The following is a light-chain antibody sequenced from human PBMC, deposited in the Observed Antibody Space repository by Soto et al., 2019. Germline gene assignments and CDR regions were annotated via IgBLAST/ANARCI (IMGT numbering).Light chain of an antibody. CDR1: QSVSSSY. V-gene: IGKV3-20*01. Sequence: EIALTQSPGTLSLSPGERATLSCRASQSVSSSYLAWYQQKPGQAPRLLIYGASSRATGIPDRFSGSGSGIDFTLTISRLEPEDFAVYFCQQYGSSPRTLGGGTKVEIK. CDR3: QQYGSSPRT. J-gene: IGKJ4*01. CDR2: GAS.